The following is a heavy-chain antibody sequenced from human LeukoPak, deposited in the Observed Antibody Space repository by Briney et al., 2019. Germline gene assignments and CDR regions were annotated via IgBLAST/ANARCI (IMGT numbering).Heavy chain of an antibody. Sequence: SQTLSLTCTVSGGSISSGDYYWSWIRRPPGKGLEWIGYIYYSGSTYYNPSLKSRVTISVDTSKSQFSLKLSSVTVAVTAVYYCARVNFWSGYYDPSSDWFDPWGQGTLVTVSS. V-gene: IGHV4-30-4*08. J-gene: IGHJ5*02. CDR3: ARVNFWSGYYDPSSDWFDP. D-gene: IGHD3-3*01. CDR1: GGSISSGDYY. CDR2: IYYSGST.